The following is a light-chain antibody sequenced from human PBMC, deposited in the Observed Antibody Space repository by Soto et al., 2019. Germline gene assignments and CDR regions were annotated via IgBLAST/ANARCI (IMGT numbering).Light chain of an antibody. Sequence: EIVWTQSPATLSLSPGERATLSCRASQTISYYLAWYQQKPGQAPRLLIYDASNRATGIPARFSGSGSGTDFTLTISSLEPEDFAVYYCQQRSNWLTFGGGTKVEIK. CDR3: QQRSNWLT. V-gene: IGKV3-11*01. CDR1: QTISYY. CDR2: DAS. J-gene: IGKJ4*01.